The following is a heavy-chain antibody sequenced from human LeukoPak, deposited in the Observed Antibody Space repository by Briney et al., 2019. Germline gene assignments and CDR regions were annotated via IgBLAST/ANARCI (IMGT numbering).Heavy chain of an antibody. J-gene: IGHJ4*02. CDR2: INHSGST. CDR1: GGSFSGYY. CDR3: ARGLEIRYFDPPYYFDY. D-gene: IGHD3-9*01. Sequence: PLETLCGTRAVYGGSFSGYYWSWIRQPPGKRLEWIGEINHSGSTNYNPSLKSRVTITLDTSKNQFSLKLSSVTAADTAVYYCARGLEIRYFDPPYYFDYWGKRALVPVSS. V-gene: IGHV4-34*01.